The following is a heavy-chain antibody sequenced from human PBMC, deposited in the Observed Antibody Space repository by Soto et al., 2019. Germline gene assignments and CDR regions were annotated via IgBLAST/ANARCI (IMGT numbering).Heavy chain of an antibody. V-gene: IGHV1-69*13. CDR1: GGTFSSYA. Sequence: SVKVSCKASGGTFSSYAISWVRQAPGQGFEWMGGIIPIFGTANYAQKFQGRVTITADESTSTAYMELSSLRSEDTAVYYCARDRVFAHEGPHDALDIWAKGTMV. D-gene: IGHD3-10*01. CDR2: IIPIFGTA. CDR3: ARDRVFAHEGPHDALDI. J-gene: IGHJ3*02.